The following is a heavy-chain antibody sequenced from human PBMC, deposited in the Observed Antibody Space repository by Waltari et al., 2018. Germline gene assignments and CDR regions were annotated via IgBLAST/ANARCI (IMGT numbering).Heavy chain of an antibody. Sequence: EVQLVESGGGLVKPGGSLRLSCAASGFTIRDFGMSWVRQAPGKGLEWVSSPTNGNSHLSYADSVRGRFTVSIDNAKNSLYLQMNNLRAEDTAVYYCARALTTPNDYWGQGTLVTVSS. V-gene: IGHV3-21*03. J-gene: IGHJ4*02. CDR1: GFTIRDFG. CDR3: ARALTTPNDY. D-gene: IGHD4-17*01. CDR2: PTNGNSHL.